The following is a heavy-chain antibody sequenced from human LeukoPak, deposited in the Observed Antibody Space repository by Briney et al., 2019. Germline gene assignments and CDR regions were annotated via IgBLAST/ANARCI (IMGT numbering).Heavy chain of an antibody. CDR3: ARNYVWGSYRYFYFDY. CDR2: INHSGST. J-gene: IGHJ4*02. CDR1: GGSFSSYY. V-gene: IGHV4-34*01. D-gene: IGHD3-16*02. Sequence: PSETLSLTCAVYGGSFSSYYWSWIRQPPGKGLEWIGEINHSGSTNYNPSLKSRVTISVDTSKNQFSLKLSSVTAADTAVYYCARNYVWGSYRYFYFDYWGQGTLVTVSS.